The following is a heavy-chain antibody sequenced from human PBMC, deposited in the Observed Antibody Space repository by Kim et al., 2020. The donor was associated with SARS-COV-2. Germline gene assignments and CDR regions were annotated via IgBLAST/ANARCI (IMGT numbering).Heavy chain of an antibody. V-gene: IGHV3-23*01. Sequence: DPVKGRLTISTNNSKNKVYLQMNNLRAEDTAVYYCAKDPRNDYGDQLDYWGQGMLVTVSS. D-gene: IGHD4-17*01. J-gene: IGHJ4*02. CDR3: AKDPRNDYGDQLDY.